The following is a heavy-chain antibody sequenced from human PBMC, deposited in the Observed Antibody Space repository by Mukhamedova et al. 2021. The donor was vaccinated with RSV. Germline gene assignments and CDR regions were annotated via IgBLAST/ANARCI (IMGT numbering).Heavy chain of an antibody. J-gene: IGHJ3*02. V-gene: IGHV1-69*01. CDR2: IIPIFGTA. CDR3: ARVRSSSSYDDAFDI. D-gene: IGHD6-6*01. Sequence: WMGGIIPIFGTANYAQKFQGRVTITADESTSTAYMELSSLRSEDTAVYYCARVRSSSSYDDAFDIWGQGTMVTVSS.